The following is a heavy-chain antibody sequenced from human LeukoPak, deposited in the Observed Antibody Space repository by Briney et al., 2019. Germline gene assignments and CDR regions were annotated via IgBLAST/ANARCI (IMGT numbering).Heavy chain of an antibody. V-gene: IGHV1-69*04. CDR2: IIPILGIA. CDR3: ASIARSYYRNY. D-gene: IGHD1-26*01. CDR1: GYTFTSYD. J-gene: IGHJ4*02. Sequence: ASVKVSCKASGYTFTSYDINWVRQAPGQGLEWMGRIIPILGIANYAQKFQGRVTITADKSTSTAYMELSSLRSEDTAVYYCASIARSYYRNYWGQGTLVTVSS.